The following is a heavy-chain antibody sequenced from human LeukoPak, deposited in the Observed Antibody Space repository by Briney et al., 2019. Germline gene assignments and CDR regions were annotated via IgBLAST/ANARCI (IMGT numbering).Heavy chain of an antibody. CDR2: IRYDGSEK. J-gene: IGHJ4*02. CDR3: AKDIDHFGPIDY. Sequence: GGSLRLSCAASGFTFSGFGMHWVRQAPGKGLEWVASIRYDGSEKYNVDSVKGRFTISRDTSRNTVYLQMNGLRVEDTSIYYCAKDIDHFGPIDYWGQGTLVTVSS. CDR1: GFTFSGFG. D-gene: IGHD3-10*01. V-gene: IGHV3-30*02.